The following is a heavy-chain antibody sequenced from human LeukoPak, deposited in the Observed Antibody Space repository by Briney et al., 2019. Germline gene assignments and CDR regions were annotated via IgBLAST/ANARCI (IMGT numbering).Heavy chain of an antibody. CDR2: ISYDGSNK. CDR3: AKELTHYDILTGLDY. Sequence: TGGSLRLSCAASGFTFSSYGMHWVRQAPGKGLEWVAVISYDGSNKYYADSVKGRFTISRDNSKNTLYLQMNSLRAEDTAVYYCAKELTHYDILTGLDYWGQGTLVTVSS. V-gene: IGHV3-30*18. D-gene: IGHD3-9*01. CDR1: GFTFSSYG. J-gene: IGHJ4*02.